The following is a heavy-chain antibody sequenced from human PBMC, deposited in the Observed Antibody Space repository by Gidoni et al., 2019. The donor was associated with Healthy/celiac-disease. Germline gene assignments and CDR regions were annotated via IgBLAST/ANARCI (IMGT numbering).Heavy chain of an antibody. D-gene: IGHD5-12*01. CDR3: AREVGGYSGYDLVYYFDY. CDR1: GGSISSYY. CDR2: IYYSGST. V-gene: IGHV4-59*01. J-gene: IGHJ4*02. Sequence: QVQLQESGPGLVKPSETLSLTCTVSGGSISSYYWSWIRQPPGKGLEWIGYIYYSGSTNYNPSLKSRVTISVDTSKNQFSLKLSSVTAADTAVYYCAREVGGYSGYDLVYYFDYWGQGTLVTVSS.